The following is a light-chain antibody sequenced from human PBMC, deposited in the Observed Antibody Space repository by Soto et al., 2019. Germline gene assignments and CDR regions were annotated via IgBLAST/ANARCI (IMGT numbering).Light chain of an antibody. J-gene: IGKJ1*01. CDR3: EQYGSSGT. CDR2: GAS. CDR1: QSVSNNY. Sequence: IVLTQYPRNMALSPGGLAPLSCRASQSVSNNYLAWYQQKPGQAPRLLIYGASNRATGIPDRFSGSGSGTNFTLTISRLEREDFAVYYCEQYGSSGTFGQGTKVDIK. V-gene: IGKV3-20*01.